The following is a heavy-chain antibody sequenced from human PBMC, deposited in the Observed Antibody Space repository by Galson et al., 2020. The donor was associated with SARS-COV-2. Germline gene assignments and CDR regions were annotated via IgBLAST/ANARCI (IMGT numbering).Heavy chain of an antibody. V-gene: IGHV3-30*18. CDR3: EKDRYYDFLSGGPGGGNC. CDR2: ISYDGSKT. Sequence: RGSMRPSCAASGLTFSSYGMHWVRQAPGKGLEWVAVISYDGSKTYYADSVTGRFTISRDNSKNTLYLQMNRLRAEDTAVYYFEKDRYYDFLSGGPGGGNCWGQGPLITVSS. D-gene: IGHD3-3*01. CDR1: GLTFSSYG. J-gene: IGHJ4*02.